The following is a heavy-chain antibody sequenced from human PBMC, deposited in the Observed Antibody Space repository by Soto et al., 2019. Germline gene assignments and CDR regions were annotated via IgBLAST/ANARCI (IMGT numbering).Heavy chain of an antibody. CDR1: GGSISSGGYY. Sequence: SETLSLTCTVSGGSISSGGYYWSWIRQPPGKGLEWVGCIYYSGSTNYNPSLKSRVTISVDTSKNQFSLRLSSVTAADTGVFYCARSKDYYGNFDYWGRGTLVTVSS. CDR2: IYYSGST. D-gene: IGHD3-10*01. J-gene: IGHJ4*02. V-gene: IGHV4-39*01. CDR3: ARSKDYYGNFDY.